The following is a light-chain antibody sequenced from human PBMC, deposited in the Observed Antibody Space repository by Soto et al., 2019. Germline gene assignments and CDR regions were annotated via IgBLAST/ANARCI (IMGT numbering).Light chain of an antibody. V-gene: IGLV2-11*01. CDR1: SSDVGAYNY. Sequence: QSVLTQPRSVSGSPGQSVTISCTGTSSDVGAYNYVCWYQQHPGRAPKLMIYDVNKRPSGVPDRFSASKSGNTASLTISGLQAEEEAEYYCCSYAGKYTVLFGGGTKLTVL. CDR3: CSYAGKYTVL. J-gene: IGLJ2*01. CDR2: DVN.